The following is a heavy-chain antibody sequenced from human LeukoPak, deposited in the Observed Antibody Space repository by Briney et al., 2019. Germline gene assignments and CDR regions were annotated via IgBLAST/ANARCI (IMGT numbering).Heavy chain of an antibody. Sequence: SETLSLTCTVSGYSISSGYYWGWIRQPPGKGLEWIGSIYHSGSTYYNPSLKSRVTISVDTSKNQFSLKLSSVTAADTAVYYCASYGSGSYYFDYWGQGTLVTVSS. J-gene: IGHJ4*02. V-gene: IGHV4-38-2*02. CDR3: ASYGSGSYYFDY. CDR1: GYSISSGYY. CDR2: IYHSGST. D-gene: IGHD3-10*01.